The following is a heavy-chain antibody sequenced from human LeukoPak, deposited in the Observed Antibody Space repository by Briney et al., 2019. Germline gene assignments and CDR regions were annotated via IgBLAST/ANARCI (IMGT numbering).Heavy chain of an antibody. V-gene: IGHV1-18*01. CDR1: GYTFTSYG. CDR2: ISTYNANT. J-gene: IGHJ4*02. D-gene: IGHD1-26*01. CDR3: AREGPQTLGASDY. Sequence: ASVTVSCKASGYTFTSYGISWVRQAPGQGLEWMGWISTYNANTHYPQKLQGRVTMTTDTSTSTAYMELRSLRSDDTAVYYCAREGPQTLGASDYWGQGTLVTVSS.